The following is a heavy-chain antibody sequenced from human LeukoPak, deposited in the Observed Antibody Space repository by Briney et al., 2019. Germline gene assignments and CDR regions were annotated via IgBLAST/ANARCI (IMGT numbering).Heavy chain of an antibody. D-gene: IGHD1-26*01. CDR3: ARESYSGSYHDY. CDR2: IKQDGSEK. CDR1: GFTFSSYW. J-gene: IGHJ4*02. V-gene: IGHV3-7*01. Sequence: GGSLRLTCAASGFTFSSYWMSWVRQAPGKGLEWVANIKQDGSEKYYVGSVKGRFTISRDNAKNSLYLQMNSLRAEDTAVYYCARESYSGSYHDYWDQGTLVTVSS.